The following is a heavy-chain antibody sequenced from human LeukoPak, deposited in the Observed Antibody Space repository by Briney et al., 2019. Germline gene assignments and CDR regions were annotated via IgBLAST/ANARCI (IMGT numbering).Heavy chain of an antibody. D-gene: IGHD6-6*01. V-gene: IGHV1-18*01. Sequence: ASVKVSCKASGYTFTSYGISWVRQAPGQGLEWMGWISAYNGNTNYAQKLQGRVTMTTGTSTSTAYMELRSLRSDDTAVYYCARGKSIAARLAPNWFDPWGQGTLVTVSS. CDR3: ARGKSIAARLAPNWFDP. CDR2: ISAYNGNT. CDR1: GYTFTSYG. J-gene: IGHJ5*02.